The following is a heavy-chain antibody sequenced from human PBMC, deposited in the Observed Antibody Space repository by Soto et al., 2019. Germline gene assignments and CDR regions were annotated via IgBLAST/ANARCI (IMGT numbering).Heavy chain of an antibody. CDR1: GHTLTELS. J-gene: IGHJ4*02. CDR2: FDPEDGET. CDR3: AAVGTRRLHSPFDY. D-gene: IGHD1-1*01. Sequence: QVQLLQSGAEVKKPGASVKVSCKVSGHTLTELSMHWVRQAPGRGLEWMGGFDPEDGETIFAQKFQGRVTMTEDTSTDSTYMELTRLRSEDTAVYYCAAVGTRRLHSPFDYWGQGTLVTISS. V-gene: IGHV1-24*01.